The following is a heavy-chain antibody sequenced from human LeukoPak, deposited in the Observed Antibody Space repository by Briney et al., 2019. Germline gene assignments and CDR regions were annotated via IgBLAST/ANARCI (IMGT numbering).Heavy chain of an antibody. V-gene: IGHV1-2*02. CDR1: GYTFTGYY. CDR3: ARDLVVGYCSGGSCYSGLYYFDY. J-gene: IGHJ4*02. Sequence: GASVKVSCKASGYTFTGYYMHWGRQAPGQGLEWMGWINPNSGGTNYAQKFQGRVTMTRDTSISTAYMELSRLRSDDTAVYYCARDLVVGYCSGGSCYSGLYYFDYWGQGTLVTVSS. D-gene: IGHD2-15*01. CDR2: INPNSGGT.